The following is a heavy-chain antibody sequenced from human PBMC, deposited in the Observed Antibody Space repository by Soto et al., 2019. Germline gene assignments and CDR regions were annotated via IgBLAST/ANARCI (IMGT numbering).Heavy chain of an antibody. V-gene: IGHV1-3*01. CDR3: ARGPLSLYSAAFR. CDR2: INGGNGDT. D-gene: IGHD6-13*01. J-gene: IGHJ4*02. Sequence: QVQLVQSGAEMRKPGASVMVSCKASGYTFTSYAMNWVRQAPGQRLEWMGWINGGNGDTKYSQRFQDRVTITRDTSASTVYRELSSLPSEDTAIYYCARGPLSLYSAAFRWGRGTPVTVSS. CDR1: GYTFTSYA.